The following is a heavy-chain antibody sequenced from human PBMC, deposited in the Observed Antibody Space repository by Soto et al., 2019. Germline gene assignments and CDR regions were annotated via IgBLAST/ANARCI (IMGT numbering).Heavy chain of an antibody. Sequence: QVQLQESGPGLVKPSETLSLTCTVSGGSIRSYYWSWIRQHPGKGLEWIGYIYYSGSTNFNPSLKMRVNLAVDTSKIQFCLKLSSVTGADKAVYYCARNYGHAFDIWGQGTMVTVSS. V-gene: IGHV4-59*01. J-gene: IGHJ3*02. CDR1: GGSIRSYY. D-gene: IGHD1-7*01. CDR2: IYYSGST. CDR3: ARNYGHAFDI.